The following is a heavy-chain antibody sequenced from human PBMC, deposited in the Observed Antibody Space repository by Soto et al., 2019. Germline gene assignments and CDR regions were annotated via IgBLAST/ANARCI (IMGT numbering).Heavy chain of an antibody. J-gene: IGHJ6*02. Sequence: GASVKVSCTASGYTFTSYGISWVRQAPGQGLEWMGWTSAYNGNTNYAQKLQGRVTMTTDTSTSTAYMELRSLRSDDTAVYYCARRQWLVGGYYYGMDVWGQGTTVT. V-gene: IGHV1-18*01. CDR1: GYTFTSYG. CDR3: ARRQWLVGGYYYGMDV. CDR2: TSAYNGNT. D-gene: IGHD6-19*01.